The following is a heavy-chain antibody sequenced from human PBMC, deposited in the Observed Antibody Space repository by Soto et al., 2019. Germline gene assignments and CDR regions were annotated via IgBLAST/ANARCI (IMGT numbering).Heavy chain of an antibody. Sequence: SQSLSLTCDISGDSVSSNSAAWNWIRQTPSRGLEWLGRTYYRSKWYINYAVSVKSRITVNPDTSKNQFSLQLNSVTPEDTAVYYCARGSWDDVTGHYYMDVWGKGTTVTVSS. D-gene: IGHD1-1*01. V-gene: IGHV6-1*01. CDR3: ARGSWDDVTGHYYMDV. CDR1: GDSVSSNSAA. J-gene: IGHJ6*03. CDR2: TYYRSKWYI.